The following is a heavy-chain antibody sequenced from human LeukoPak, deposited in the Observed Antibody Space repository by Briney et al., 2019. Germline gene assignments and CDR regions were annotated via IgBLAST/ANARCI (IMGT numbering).Heavy chain of an antibody. CDR1: GFTFSSYD. J-gene: IGHJ4*02. CDR3: ARAWDSSGWLNDY. D-gene: IGHD6-19*01. V-gene: IGHV3-13*01. CDR2: IGTAGDT. Sequence: GGSLRLSCAASGFTFSSYDMHWVRQATGKGLEWVSAIGTAGDTYYPGSVKGRFTISRENAKNSLYLQMNSLRAGDTAVYYCARAWDSSGWLNDYWGQGTLVTVSS.